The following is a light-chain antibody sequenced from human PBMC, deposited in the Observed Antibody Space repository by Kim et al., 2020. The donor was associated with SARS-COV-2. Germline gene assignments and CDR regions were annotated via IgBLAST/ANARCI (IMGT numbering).Light chain of an antibody. J-gene: IGKJ4*01. V-gene: IGKV3-15*01. CDR1: QSAGNN. CDR2: GGS. CDR3: QQYNNWPPQLT. Sequence: PGERATLSCRASQSAGNNLAWYQQRPGQAPRLLIYGGSTRATGIPARFSGSGSGTEFTLTISSLQSEDFAVYYCQQYNNWPPQLTFGGGTKVDIK.